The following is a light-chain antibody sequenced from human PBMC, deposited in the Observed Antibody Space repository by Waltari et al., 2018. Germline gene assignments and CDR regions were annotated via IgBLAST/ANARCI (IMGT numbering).Light chain of an antibody. CDR1: SSDVGGYTY. CDR2: EVS. V-gene: IGLV2-14*01. J-gene: IGLJ2*01. CDR3: SSYTSSSTPVVV. Sequence: QSALTQPASVSGSPGQSITISCTGTSSDVGGYTYVSWSQQPPGKAPKLMIYEVSNRPSGVSNRFSGSKSGNTASLTISGLQAEDEADYYCSSYTSSSTPVVVFGGGTKLTVL.